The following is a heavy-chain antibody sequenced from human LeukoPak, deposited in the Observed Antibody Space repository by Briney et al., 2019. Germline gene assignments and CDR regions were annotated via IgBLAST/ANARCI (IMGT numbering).Heavy chain of an antibody. D-gene: IGHD3-10*01. CDR1: GFTFSSYG. Sequence: QAGGSLRLSCAASGFTFSSYGMHWVRQAPGKGLEWVAVISYDGSNKYYADSVKGRLTISRDNSKNTLYLQMNSLRAEDTAVYYCAHTHLTLWFGELLPKRGMDVWGKGTTVTVSS. CDR2: ISYDGSNK. J-gene: IGHJ6*04. CDR3: AHTHLTLWFGELLPKRGMDV. V-gene: IGHV3-30*03.